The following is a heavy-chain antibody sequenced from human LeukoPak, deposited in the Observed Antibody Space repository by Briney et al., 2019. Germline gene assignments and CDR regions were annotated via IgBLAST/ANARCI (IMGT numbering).Heavy chain of an antibody. CDR2: ISYDGSNK. CDR3: ARVYGDYRYFDY. J-gene: IGHJ4*02. Sequence: WVXVISYDGSNKYYAASVKGRFTISRDNSKNTLYLQMNSLRAEDTAVYYCARVYGDYRYFDYWGQGTLVTVSS. D-gene: IGHD4-17*01. V-gene: IGHV3-30-3*01.